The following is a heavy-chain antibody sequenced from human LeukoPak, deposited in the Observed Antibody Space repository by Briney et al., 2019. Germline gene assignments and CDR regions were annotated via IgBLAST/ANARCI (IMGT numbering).Heavy chain of an antibody. V-gene: IGHV4-31*03. CDR2: IYYSGST. Sequence: SETLSLTCTVSGGSISSGGYYWSWIRQHPGKGLEWIGYIYYSGSTYYNPSLKSRATISVNTSKNQFSLKLSSVTAADTAVYYCARGSGDDYDILTGYQSTASFDYWGQGTLVTVSS. CDR1: GGSISSGGYY. J-gene: IGHJ4*02. CDR3: ARGSGDDYDILTGYQSTASFDY. D-gene: IGHD3-9*01.